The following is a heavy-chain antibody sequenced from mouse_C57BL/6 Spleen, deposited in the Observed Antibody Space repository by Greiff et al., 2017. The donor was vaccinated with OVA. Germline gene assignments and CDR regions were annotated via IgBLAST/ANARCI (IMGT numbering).Heavy chain of an antibody. V-gene: IGHV1-72*01. CDR1: GYTFTSYW. D-gene: IGHD2-9*01. J-gene: IGHJ4*01. CDR2: IDPSSGGT. Sequence: QVQLQQPGAELVKPGASVKLSCKASGYTFTSYWMHWVKQRPGRGLEWIGRIDPSSGGTKYNEKFKSKATLTVDKPSSTAYMQLSSLTSEDSAVYYCARAFYGNDGAMDYWGQGTSVTVSS. CDR3: ARAFYGNDGAMDY.